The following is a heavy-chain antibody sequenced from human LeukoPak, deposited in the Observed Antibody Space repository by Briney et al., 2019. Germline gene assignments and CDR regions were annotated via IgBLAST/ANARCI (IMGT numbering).Heavy chain of an antibody. CDR3: ARGDYGDYGTFGFHH. Sequence: PGGSLRLSCAASRFTHSSYGMHWVRQAPGKGLEWVAVIWYDGSSQFYADSVEGRFTISRDNSKNTLYLQMNSLRAEDTAVYYCARGDYGDYGTFGFHHWGQGTLVTVSS. CDR1: RFTHSSYG. CDR2: IWYDGSSQ. J-gene: IGHJ1*01. D-gene: IGHD4-17*01. V-gene: IGHV3-33*01.